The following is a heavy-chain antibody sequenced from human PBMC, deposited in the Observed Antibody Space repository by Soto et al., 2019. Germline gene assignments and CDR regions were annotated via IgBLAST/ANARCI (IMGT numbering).Heavy chain of an antibody. V-gene: IGHV6-1*01. J-gene: IGHJ5*02. CDR3: SRGRGRIGARPENWFDP. Sequence: SQTLSLPCAISGDSVSSNSAAWNWIRQSPSRGLEWLGRTYYRSKWYSDYAVSLRGRITINPDTSKNQFSLQLNSVTPEDTAVYYCSRGRGRIGARPENWFDPGGQGTLVTGSS. CDR1: GDSVSSNSAA. CDR2: TYYRSKWYS. D-gene: IGHD6-6*01.